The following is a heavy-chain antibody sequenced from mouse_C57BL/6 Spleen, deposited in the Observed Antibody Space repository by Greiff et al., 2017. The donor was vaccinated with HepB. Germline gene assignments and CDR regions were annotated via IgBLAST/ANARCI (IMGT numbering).Heavy chain of an antibody. D-gene: IGHD1-1*01. CDR3: TRAATGVATGDYYAMDY. CDR1: GYTFTDYE. V-gene: IGHV1-15*01. CDR2: IDPETGGT. Sequence: QVQLQQSGAELVRPGASVTLSCKASGYTFTDYEMHWVKQTPVHGLEWIGAIDPETGGTAYNQKFKGKAILTADKSSSTAYMELRSLTSEDSAVYYCTRAATGVATGDYYAMDYWGQGTSVTVSS. J-gene: IGHJ4*01.